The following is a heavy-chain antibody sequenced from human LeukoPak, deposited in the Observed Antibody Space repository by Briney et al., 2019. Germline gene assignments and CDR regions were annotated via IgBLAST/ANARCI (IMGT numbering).Heavy chain of an antibody. J-gene: IGHJ4*02. CDR1: GYTFTDYY. D-gene: IGHD3-16*01. Sequence: ASVKVSCKSSGYTFTDYYMHWVRQAPGQGLEWMGRINPNNGDINYAQKFQGRVSMTRDTSISTVYLELSRLKSDDSAMYFCARDTGMGQFARWDYWGQGTLLTVSS. CDR3: ARDTGMGQFARWDY. CDR2: INPNNGDI. V-gene: IGHV1-2*06.